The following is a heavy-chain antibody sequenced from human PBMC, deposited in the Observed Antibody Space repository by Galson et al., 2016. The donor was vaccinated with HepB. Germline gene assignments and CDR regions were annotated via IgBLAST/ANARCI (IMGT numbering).Heavy chain of an antibody. Sequence: SLRLSCAASGFIFSSYSMNWVRQAPGKGLEWVSFISITSSYKYYADSLEGRVTISRDNAKNSLYLQMNSLRAEDTAVYYCARPPEGDRRYFDLWGRGTLVTVSS. CDR2: ISITSSYK. J-gene: IGHJ2*01. V-gene: IGHV3-21*01. D-gene: IGHD3-16*01. CDR1: GFIFSSYS. CDR3: ARPPEGDRRYFDL.